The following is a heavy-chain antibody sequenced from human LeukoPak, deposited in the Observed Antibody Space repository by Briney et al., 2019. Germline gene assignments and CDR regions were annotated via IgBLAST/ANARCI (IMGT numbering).Heavy chain of an antibody. CDR3: AREWWYYDSSGYYYYYGMDV. D-gene: IGHD3-22*01. V-gene: IGHV4-30-4*01. J-gene: IGHJ6*02. CDR2: VYYSGST. CDR1: GGSISSGDYY. Sequence: PSQTLSLTCTVSGGSISSGDYYWSWIRQPPGKGLEWIGYVYYSGSTYYDPSLKSRVTIPVDTSKNQFSLKLSSVTAADTAVYYCAREWWYYDSSGYYYYYGMDVWGQGTTVTVSS.